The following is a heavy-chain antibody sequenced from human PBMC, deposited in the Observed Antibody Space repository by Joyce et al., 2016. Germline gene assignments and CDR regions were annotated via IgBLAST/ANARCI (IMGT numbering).Heavy chain of an antibody. D-gene: IGHD6-25*01. Sequence: QVQLVESGGGVVQPGRSLRLSCAASGLTLSNYGVHWVRQAPGKGLEWVAVISYDGIYKDYADSVKGRFTISRDNSKNTVVLEMNSLRAEDTAVYYCAKILTATYSSGWFLDYWGQGTLVTVSS. V-gene: IGHV3-30*18. CDR1: GLTLSNYG. CDR3: AKILTATYSSGWFLDY. CDR2: ISYDGIYK. J-gene: IGHJ4*02.